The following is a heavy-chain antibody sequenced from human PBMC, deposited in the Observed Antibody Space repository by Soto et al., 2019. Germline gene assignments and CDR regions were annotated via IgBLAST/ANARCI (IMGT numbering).Heavy chain of an antibody. D-gene: IGHD2-15*01. CDR2: INHSGST. Sequence: PSETLSLTCTVSGDSISSYSWSWIRQPPGKGLEWIGEINHSGSTNYNPSLKSRVTISVDTSKNQFSLKLSSVTAADTAVYYCASYNGVVVYNWFDPWGQGNLVTVSS. J-gene: IGHJ5*02. CDR1: GDSISSYS. CDR3: ASYNGVVVYNWFDP. V-gene: IGHV4-34*01.